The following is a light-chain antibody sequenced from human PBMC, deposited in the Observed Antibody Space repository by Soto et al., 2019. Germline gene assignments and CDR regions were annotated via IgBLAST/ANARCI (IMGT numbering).Light chain of an antibody. J-gene: IGKJ5*01. V-gene: IGKV3D-20*02. CDR3: QKRHMWHIT. CDR1: QSVSSSS. CDR2: GES. Sequence: EIVLTQSPGTLSLSPWGRATISCWASQSVSSSSLAWYQQKHGQDDRMIIYGESSRATGIPDRFSGSGSGTDFTLTIRSIEPEDSAVYYCQKRHMWHITFGQGKRVAIK.